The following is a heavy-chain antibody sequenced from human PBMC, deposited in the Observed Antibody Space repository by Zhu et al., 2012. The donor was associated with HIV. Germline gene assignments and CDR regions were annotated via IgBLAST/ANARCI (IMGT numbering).Heavy chain of an antibody. CDR1: GGAINSGDYY. CDR3: ARGVGGSYFRYFQD. D-gene: IGHD1-26*01. V-gene: IGHV4-30-4*01. CDR2: IYYSGST. J-gene: IGHJ1*01. Sequence: QVQLLESGPGLVKPSQTLSLTCTVSGGAINSGDYYWGWIRQPPGKGLEWIGYIYYSGSTYYNPSLKSRIIISVDKSRNLFSLTLSSVTAADTAVYYCARGVGGSYFRYFQDWGQGTLITVSS.